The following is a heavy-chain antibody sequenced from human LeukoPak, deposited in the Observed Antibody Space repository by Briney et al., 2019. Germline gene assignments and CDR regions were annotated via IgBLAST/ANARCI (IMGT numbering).Heavy chain of an antibody. Sequence: SETLSLTCAVYGGSFSGYYWSWIRQPPGKGLEWIGEINHSGSTNYNPSLKSRVTISVDTSKNQFSLKLSSVTAADTAVYYCAIPYCSGGSCYSAFDPWGQGTLVTVSS. V-gene: IGHV4-34*01. J-gene: IGHJ5*02. CDR2: INHSGST. D-gene: IGHD2-15*01. CDR3: AIPYCSGGSCYSAFDP. CDR1: GGSFSGYY.